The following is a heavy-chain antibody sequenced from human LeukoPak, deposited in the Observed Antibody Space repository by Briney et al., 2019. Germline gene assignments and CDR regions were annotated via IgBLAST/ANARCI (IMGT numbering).Heavy chain of an antibody. J-gene: IGHJ6*02. Sequence: PGGSLRLSCAASGFTFSSYSMNWVRQAPGKGLEWVSSISSSSSYIYYADSVKGRFTISRDNAKNSLYLQMNSLRAEDTAVYYCARDSRRLDYYYGMDVWGQGTTVTVSS. CDR3: ARDSRRLDYYYGMDV. CDR2: ISSSSSYI. D-gene: IGHD6-13*01. V-gene: IGHV3-21*01. CDR1: GFTFSSYS.